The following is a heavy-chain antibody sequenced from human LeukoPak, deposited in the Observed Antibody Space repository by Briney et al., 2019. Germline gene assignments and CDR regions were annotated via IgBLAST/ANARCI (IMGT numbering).Heavy chain of an antibody. CDR1: GFTFSSYA. V-gene: IGHV3-23*01. D-gene: IGHD3-3*01. CDR2: ISGSGGST. CDR3: AKAYDFWSGYSDNNWFDP. Sequence: GGSLRLSRAASGFTFSSYAMSWVRQAPGKGLEWVSAISGSGGSTYYADSVKGRFTISRDNSKNTLYLQMNSLRAEDTAVYYCAKAYDFWSGYSDNNWFDPWGQGTLVTVSS. J-gene: IGHJ5*02.